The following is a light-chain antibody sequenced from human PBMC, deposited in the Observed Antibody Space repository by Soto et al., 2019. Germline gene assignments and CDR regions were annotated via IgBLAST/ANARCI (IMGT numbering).Light chain of an antibody. Sequence: DIQMTQSPSSLSASVGDRVTITCRASQGISNYLAWYQQKPGKVPKLLIYAASTLQSGDPSRFSGSGSGTDFALTISSLQPEDVATYCCQKYNSAPPFTFGPGTKVDIK. J-gene: IGKJ3*01. CDR3: QKYNSAPPFT. CDR2: AAS. V-gene: IGKV1-27*01. CDR1: QGISNY.